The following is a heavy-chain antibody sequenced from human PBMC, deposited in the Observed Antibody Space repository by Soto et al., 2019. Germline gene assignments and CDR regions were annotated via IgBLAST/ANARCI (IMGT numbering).Heavy chain of an antibody. V-gene: IGHV3-21*01. CDR3: ARDVNYDSGGYYLDY. Sequence: EVQLVESGGGLVKPGGSLRLSCAASGFTLNIYSMNWVRQAPGKGLEWVSCIRSSSRYIYYADSVKGRFTISRDNAKNSLYLQMNGLRAEDTAVYYCARDVNYDSGGYYLDYWGQGTLVTVSS. D-gene: IGHD3-22*01. CDR2: IRSSSRYI. CDR1: GFTLNIYS. J-gene: IGHJ4*02.